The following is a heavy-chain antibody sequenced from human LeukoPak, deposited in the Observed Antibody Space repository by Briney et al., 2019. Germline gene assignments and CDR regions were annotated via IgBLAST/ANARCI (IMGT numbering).Heavy chain of an antibody. CDR2: IYDSGST. D-gene: IGHD5-12*01. CDR3: ARGGSGYDSFYYYGMDV. V-gene: IGHV4-59*07. Sequence: PSDTLSLTCTVSGGSNSGYYWSWIRQPPGKGLEWIEYIYDSGSTNYNPSLKSRVTISVDTSKNQFSLKLSSVTAADTAVYYCARGGSGYDSFYYYGMDVWGQGTTVTVSS. CDR1: GGSNSGYY. J-gene: IGHJ6*02.